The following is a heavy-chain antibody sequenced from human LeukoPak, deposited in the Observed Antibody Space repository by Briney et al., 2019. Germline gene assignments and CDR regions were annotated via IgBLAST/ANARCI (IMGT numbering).Heavy chain of an antibody. Sequence: ALVKVSCKASAYTFTAYYMHWVRQAPGQGLEWMGWINPKSGGTHYAQKFQGRVTMTRDTSISTAYMELSRLRSDDTAVYYCARERPSITLVRGVVNDFDYWGQGTLVTVSS. J-gene: IGHJ4*02. D-gene: IGHD3-10*01. CDR3: ARERPSITLVRGVVNDFDY. CDR2: INPKSGGT. CDR1: AYTFTAYY. V-gene: IGHV1-2*02.